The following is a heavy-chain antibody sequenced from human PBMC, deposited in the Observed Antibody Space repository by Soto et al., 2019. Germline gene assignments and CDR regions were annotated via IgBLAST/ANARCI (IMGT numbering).Heavy chain of an antibody. CDR1: GGTFSSYA. D-gene: IGHD4-4*01. CDR3: ARDGGVYDYSPFGY. CDR2: IIPIFGTA. J-gene: IGHJ4*02. V-gene: IGHV1-69*13. Sequence: SVKVSCKASGGTFSSYAISWVRQTPGQGLEWMGGIIPIFGTANYAQKFQGRVTITADESTSTAYMELSSLRSEDTAVYYCARDGGVYDYSPFGYWGQGTLVSVSS.